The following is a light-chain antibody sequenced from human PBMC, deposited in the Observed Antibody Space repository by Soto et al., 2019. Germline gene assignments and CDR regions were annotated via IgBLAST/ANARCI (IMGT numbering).Light chain of an antibody. CDR3: QQRSSWPLT. J-gene: IGKJ4*01. CDR1: QDISSQ. CDR2: DAS. Sequence: EIVLTQSPATLSLSPGERATLSCRASQDISSQLAWYQQKPGQAPRLLICDASSRATGIPARFSGSGSGTDFTLTISSLEPEDFAVYCCQQRSSWPLTFGGGTKVEIK. V-gene: IGKV3-11*01.